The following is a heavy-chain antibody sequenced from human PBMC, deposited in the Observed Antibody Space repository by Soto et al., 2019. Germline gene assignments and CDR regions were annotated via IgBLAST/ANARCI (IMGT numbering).Heavy chain of an antibody. V-gene: IGHV3-30*09. J-gene: IGHJ6*04. CDR3: ARDPSPPYWLGAEEL. Sequence: QVQMVESGGGLVQPGRSLRLTCTASGFNFNRFAIHWVRQAPGKGLEWVAVISYDGNNEYVAVPLRDRFANSRDNSQNTVFLQIADVRVADTARYYCARDPSPPYWLGAEELCGKGSRFIVSS. D-gene: IGHD2-21*01. CDR1: GFNFNRFA. CDR2: ISYDGNNE.